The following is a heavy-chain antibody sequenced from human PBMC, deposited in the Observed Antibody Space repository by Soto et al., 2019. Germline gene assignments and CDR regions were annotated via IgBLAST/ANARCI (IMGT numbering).Heavy chain of an antibody. Sequence: QVHLQESGPGLVKPSQTLSLTCSVSGGSISRGGYYWSWIRQHPEKGLEWIGYIYYSGSTNYNPSLKSRVIISVDTSSNRFSLDLRSVTAADTTIYYCARHSASWQWFDYWGQGTLVTVSS. CDR2: IYYSGST. D-gene: IGHD1-26*01. CDR3: ARHSASWQWFDY. J-gene: IGHJ5*01. V-gene: IGHV4-31*03. CDR1: GGSISRGGYY.